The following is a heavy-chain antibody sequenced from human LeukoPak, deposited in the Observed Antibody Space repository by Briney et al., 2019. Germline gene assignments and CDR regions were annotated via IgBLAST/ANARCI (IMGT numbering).Heavy chain of an antibody. D-gene: IGHD3-22*01. V-gene: IGHV3-23*01. J-gene: IGHJ4*02. CDR3: AKARVARAYYNSRGYYNFDY. CDR2: ISASAGST. Sequence: GGSLRLSCAASGFTFSSFAMTWVRQAPGKGLEWVSSISASAGSTYYADSVKGRFTIFRDNSKNTLFLQTNSLRAEDTAIYYCAKARVARAYYNSRGYYNFDYWGQGTLVTVSS. CDR1: GFTFSSFA.